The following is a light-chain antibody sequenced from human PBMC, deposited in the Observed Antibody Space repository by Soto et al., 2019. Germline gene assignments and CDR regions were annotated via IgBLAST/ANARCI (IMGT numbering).Light chain of an antibody. J-gene: IGKJ2*01. Sequence: EIALTQSPGTVSLSPGERATLSCRASQSVSSNFLAWYQQKPGQAPRLLIYGASSRATGIPDRFSGSGSGTDFTLTISRLEPEDFAVYYCQQYYNWPPYTFGQGTKLDFK. CDR3: QQYYNWPPYT. CDR2: GAS. CDR1: QSVSSNF. V-gene: IGKV3-20*01.